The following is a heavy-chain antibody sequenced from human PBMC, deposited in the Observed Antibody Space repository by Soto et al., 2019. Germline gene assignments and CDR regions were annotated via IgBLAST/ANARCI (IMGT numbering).Heavy chain of an antibody. CDR2: ISAYNGNT. CDR1: GYTFTSYG. CDR3: AREDGYCSSTSCPTDWFDP. J-gene: IGHJ5*02. Sequence: GASVKVSCKASGYTFTSYGISWVRQAPGQGLEWMGWISAYNGNTNYAQKLQGRVTMTTDTSTSTAYMELRSLRSDDTAVYYCAREDGYCSSTSCPTDWFDPWGQGTLVTVSS. V-gene: IGHV1-18*04. D-gene: IGHD2-2*01.